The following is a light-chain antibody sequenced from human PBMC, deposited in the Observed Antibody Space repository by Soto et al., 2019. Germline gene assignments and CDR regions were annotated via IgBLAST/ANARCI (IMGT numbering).Light chain of an antibody. CDR3: QQYNNWPPWT. CDR2: GAS. J-gene: IGKJ1*01. V-gene: IGKV3-15*01. Sequence: EIVMTQSPATLSVSPGERATLSCRASQSVSSNLAWYQQKPGQAPRRLIYGASTRATAIPARFSGSGSGTEFTLTISRLQSEDFAVYYCQQYNNWPPWTFGHGTKVEIK. CDR1: QSVSSN.